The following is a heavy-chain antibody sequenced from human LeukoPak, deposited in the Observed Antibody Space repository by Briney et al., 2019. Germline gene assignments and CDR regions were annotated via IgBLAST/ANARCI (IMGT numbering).Heavy chain of an antibody. D-gene: IGHD2-8*01. CDR3: ARVEILLMVYAIVY. CDR2: IKHRGST. Sequence: SETLSLTCVLYGGSSSAYYWSWIRHPQGKGLGWIGEIKHRGSTNYDASVKRRDTISVDNSKSLFSLKLSSVTAEDTVVYYCARVEILLMVYAIVYWGQATLVSVCS. J-gene: IGHJ4*02. CDR1: GGSSSAYY. V-gene: IGHV4-34*01.